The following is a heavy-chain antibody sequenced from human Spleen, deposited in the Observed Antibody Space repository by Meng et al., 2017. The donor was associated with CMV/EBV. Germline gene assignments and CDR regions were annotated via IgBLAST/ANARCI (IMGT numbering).Heavy chain of an antibody. CDR3: ARDSSPTITIFGGTYYDMDV. Sequence: SVKVSCKASGGTFGSYTINWVRQAPGQGLEWMGGIIPILGMANYAQRFQGRVTITADKSSSTAYMELSSLRSEDTAVYYCARDSSPTITIFGGTYYDMDVWGQGTTVTVSS. CDR2: IIPILGMA. J-gene: IGHJ6*02. V-gene: IGHV1-69*10. D-gene: IGHD3-3*01. CDR1: GGTFGSYT.